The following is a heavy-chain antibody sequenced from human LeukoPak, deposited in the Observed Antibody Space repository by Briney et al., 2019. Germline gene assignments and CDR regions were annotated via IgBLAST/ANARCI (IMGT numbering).Heavy chain of an antibody. D-gene: IGHD3-3*01. CDR3: ARNLGIFGDFDY. CDR1: GFSFSNFG. CDR2: IRYDGSNE. J-gene: IGHJ4*02. V-gene: IGHV3-30*02. Sequence: GGSLRLSCTTSGFSFSNFGMHWVRQAPDKGLEWLAFIRYDGSNEYSADSVKGRFTISRDNSRNTLFLQMDSLRSEDTAVYYCARNLGIFGDFDYWGQGTLVIVSS.